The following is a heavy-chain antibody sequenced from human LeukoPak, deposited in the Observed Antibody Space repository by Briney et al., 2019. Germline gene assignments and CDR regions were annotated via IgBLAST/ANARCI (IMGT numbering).Heavy chain of an antibody. CDR2: IYYSGNT. V-gene: IGHV4-59*01. Sequence: SGTLSLTCTVSGGSITSYYWSSIREPPRKGLEWVGYIYYSGNTNYNPSLKSRVTISVDTSKNQFSLKLSSGTAADTAVYYCAREDGSTSSFDYWGQGTLVTVSS. CDR3: AREDGSTSSFDY. J-gene: IGHJ4*02. D-gene: IGHD5-24*01. CDR1: GGSITSYY.